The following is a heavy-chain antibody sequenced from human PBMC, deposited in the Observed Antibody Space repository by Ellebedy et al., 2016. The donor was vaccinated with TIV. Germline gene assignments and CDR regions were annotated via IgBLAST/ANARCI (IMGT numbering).Heavy chain of an antibody. CDR3: ARGKNGYNWD. V-gene: IGHV4-4*07. Sequence: SETLSLXXTVSGGSLSGYCWSWIRQPAGKGLEWIGRIYTSESTNYNPSLKSRVTMSVDTSKNQFSLKLTSVTAADTAIYYCARGKNGYNWDWGQGTLVTVSS. CDR2: IYTSEST. CDR1: GGSLSGYC. D-gene: IGHD5-24*01. J-gene: IGHJ4*02.